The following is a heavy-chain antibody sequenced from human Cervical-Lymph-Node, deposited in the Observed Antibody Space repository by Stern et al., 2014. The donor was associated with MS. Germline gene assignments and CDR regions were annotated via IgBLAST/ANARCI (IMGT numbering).Heavy chain of an antibody. CDR2: ISSGGSYI. CDR3: ARGRGGNYRYYFDY. V-gene: IGHV3-21*01. CDR1: GFTFSSYS. J-gene: IGHJ4*02. D-gene: IGHD4-23*01. Sequence: EVQLEESGGGLVKPGGSLRLSCAASGFTFSSYSMNWVRQAPGQGLERVASISSGGSYIYYADSLKGRFTISRDNAKNSLYLQMNSLRAEDTAVYYCARGRGGNYRYYFDYWGQGTLVTVSS.